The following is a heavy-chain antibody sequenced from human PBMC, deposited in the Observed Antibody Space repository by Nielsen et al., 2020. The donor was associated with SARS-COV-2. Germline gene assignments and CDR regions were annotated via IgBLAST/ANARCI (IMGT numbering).Heavy chain of an antibody. D-gene: IGHD2-2*01. Sequence: GGSLRLSCAASGFTFDDYAMHWVRQAPGKGLEWVSGISWNSGSIGYADSVKGRFTISRDNSKNTLYLQMGSLRAEDMAVYYCARSSESDIVVVPAANNWFDPWGQGTLVTVSS. CDR3: ARSSESDIVVVPAANNWFDP. V-gene: IGHV3-9*03. J-gene: IGHJ5*02. CDR2: ISWNSGSI. CDR1: GFTFDDYA.